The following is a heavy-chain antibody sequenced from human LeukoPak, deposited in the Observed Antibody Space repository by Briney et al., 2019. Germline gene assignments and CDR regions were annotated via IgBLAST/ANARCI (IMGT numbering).Heavy chain of an antibody. CDR1: GFTFSSYS. CDR2: ISSSSSYI. J-gene: IGHJ5*02. D-gene: IGHD2-15*01. V-gene: IGHV3-21*01. Sequence: GGSLRLSCAASGFTFSSYSMNWVRQAPGKGLEWVSSISSSSSYIYYADSVKGRFTISRDNAKNSLYLQMNSLRAEDTAVYYCAREGTEDCSGGSCYVRSSWFDPWGQGTLVTVSS. CDR3: AREGTEDCSGGSCYVRSSWFDP.